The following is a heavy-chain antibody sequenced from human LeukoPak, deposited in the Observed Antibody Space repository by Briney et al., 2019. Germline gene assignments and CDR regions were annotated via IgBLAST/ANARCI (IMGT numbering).Heavy chain of an antibody. CDR1: GFTFSNYA. CDR3: AKGEGYYYDSSGYYSSFDY. Sequence: PGGSLRLSCAASGFTFSNYAMSWVRQAPGKGLEWVSVISGSSGSTYYADSVTGRFTIPRDNSKNTLYLQMNSLRVEDTAVYYCAKGEGYYYDSSGYYSSFDYWGQGTLVTVSS. J-gene: IGHJ4*02. CDR2: ISGSSGST. V-gene: IGHV3-23*01. D-gene: IGHD3-22*01.